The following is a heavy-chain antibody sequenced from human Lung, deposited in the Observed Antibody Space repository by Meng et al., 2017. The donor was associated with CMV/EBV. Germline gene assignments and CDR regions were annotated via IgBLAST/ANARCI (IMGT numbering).Heavy chain of an antibody. J-gene: IGHJ4*02. Sequence: QLQLQASRPGLVKPSETLSLTCTVSGGSISSSSYYWAWIRQPPGEGLEWIGSVVYSGTTYYTSSLKSRVSISVDTSKNQFSLKLSSVTAADTAVYYCARHHHSPTFDYWGQGTLVTVSS. CDR1: GGSISSSSYY. V-gene: IGHV4-39*01. CDR3: ARHHHSPTFDY. CDR2: VVYSGTT. D-gene: IGHD1-14*01.